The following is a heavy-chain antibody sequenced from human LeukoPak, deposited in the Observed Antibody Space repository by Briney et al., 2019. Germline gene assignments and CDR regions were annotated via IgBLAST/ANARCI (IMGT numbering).Heavy chain of an antibody. Sequence: GGSLRLSCAASGFTFSSYAMHWVRQAPGNGLEYVSAISSNGGSTYYANSVKGRFTISRDNSKNTLYLQMGSLRAEDMAVYYCARRDGYNLQAFDIWGQGTMVTVSS. CDR3: ARRDGYNLQAFDI. V-gene: IGHV3-64*01. CDR1: GFTFSSYA. CDR2: ISSNGGST. J-gene: IGHJ3*02. D-gene: IGHD5-12*01.